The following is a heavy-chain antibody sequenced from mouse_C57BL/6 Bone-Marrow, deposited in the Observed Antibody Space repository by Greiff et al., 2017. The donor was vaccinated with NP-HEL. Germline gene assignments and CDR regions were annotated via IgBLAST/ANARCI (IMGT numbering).Heavy chain of an antibody. V-gene: IGHV10-1*01. J-gene: IGHJ3*01. CDR1: GFSFNTYA. D-gene: IGHD2-4*01. CDR3: VSPYDYDSAWFAY. CDR2: IRSKSNNYAT. Sequence: EVQLVESGGGLVQPKGSLKLSCAASGFSFNTYAMNWVRQAPGKGLEWVARIRSKSNNYATYYADSVKDRFTISRDDSESMLYLQMNNLKTEDTAMYYCVSPYDYDSAWFAYWGQGTLVTVSA.